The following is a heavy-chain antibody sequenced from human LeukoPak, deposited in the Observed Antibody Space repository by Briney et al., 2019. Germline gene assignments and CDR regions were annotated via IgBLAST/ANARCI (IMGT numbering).Heavy chain of an antibody. Sequence: GGSLRLSCAASGFTFSSYGMHWVRQAPGKGLEWVAVIWSEGNNKYYADSVNGRFTISRDNSKNTLYLQMNSLRDEDTAVYYCARWGSGGPLDYWGQGALVTVSS. CDR1: GFTFSSYG. D-gene: IGHD4-23*01. J-gene: IGHJ4*02. V-gene: IGHV3-33*04. CDR2: IWSEGNNK. CDR3: ARWGSGGPLDY.